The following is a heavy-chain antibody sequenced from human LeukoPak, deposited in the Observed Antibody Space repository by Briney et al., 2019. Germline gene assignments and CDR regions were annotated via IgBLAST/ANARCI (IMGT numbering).Heavy chain of an antibody. Sequence: YPSQTLSLTCTVSGGSISSGDYYWSWLHQPPGKGLELIRYIYYSGSTYYNPSLKSRVTISVVTSKNQFSLKLSSVTAADTAVYYRARDRIAVAGAFDIWGQGTMVTVSS. V-gene: IGHV4-30-4*01. CDR1: GGSISSGDYY. CDR2: IYYSGST. D-gene: IGHD6-19*01. J-gene: IGHJ3*02. CDR3: ARDRIAVAGAFDI.